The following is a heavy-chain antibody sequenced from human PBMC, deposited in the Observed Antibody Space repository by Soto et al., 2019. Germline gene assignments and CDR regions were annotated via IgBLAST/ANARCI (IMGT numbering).Heavy chain of an antibody. CDR1: GGSIASNTFY. CDR2: VLQSGSS. V-gene: IGHV4-39*02. D-gene: IGHD2-21*02. Sequence: QLLLQESGPGLVRPSDTLSLTCGVSGGSIASNTFYWGWIRQTPGRGLEWIGSVLQSGSSYYNPSFKSRLSISVDTSKTHFSLTLTSVTAAGTAVYYCDAVTAIRPILHYRGHGVLVSVSS. J-gene: IGHJ4*01. CDR3: DAVTAIRPILHY.